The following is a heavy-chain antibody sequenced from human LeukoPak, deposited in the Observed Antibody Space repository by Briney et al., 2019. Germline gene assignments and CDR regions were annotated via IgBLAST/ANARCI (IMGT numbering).Heavy chain of an antibody. CDR3: ARVGGSSGWNLGWFDP. J-gene: IGHJ5*02. Sequence: GGSLRLSCAAAGVTSSSYAMHLVRQAPGKGLEWVSVISYDGSNKCYADSVKGRFTISRDNFKNTLYVQMNSLRAEDTAVYYCARVGGSSGWNLGWFDPWGQGTLVTVSS. CDR2: ISYDGSNK. V-gene: IGHV3-30-3*01. CDR1: GVTSSSYA. D-gene: IGHD6-19*01.